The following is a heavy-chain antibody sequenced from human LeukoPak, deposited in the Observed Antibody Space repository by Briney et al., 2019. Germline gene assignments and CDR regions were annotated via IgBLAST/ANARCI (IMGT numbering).Heavy chain of an antibody. CDR3: ATLRLYGSGSYSSSW. Sequence: GGSLRLSCAASGYTFSSYAMHWVRQAPGKGLEWVAVIWYDDGSNKYYADSVKGRFTISRDNSKNTVYLQMNSLRAEDTAVYYCATLRLYGSGSYSSSWWGQGTLVTVSS. CDR1: GYTFSSYA. D-gene: IGHD3-10*01. V-gene: IGHV3-33*01. CDR2: IWYDDGSNK. J-gene: IGHJ4*02.